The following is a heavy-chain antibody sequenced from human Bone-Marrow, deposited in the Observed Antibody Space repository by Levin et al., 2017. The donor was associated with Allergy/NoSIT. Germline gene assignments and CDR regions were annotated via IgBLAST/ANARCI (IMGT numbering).Heavy chain of an antibody. CDR3: AKDPGGQDHFDY. D-gene: IGHD3-10*01. CDR1: GFTFSSYA. CDR2: ISYDGSDK. J-gene: IGHJ4*02. Sequence: GGSLRLSCAASGFTFSSYAMHWVRQAPGKGLEWVAVISYDGSDKNYVDSVKGRFTISRDNSKNTLYLQMNSLRAEDTSVYYCAKDPGGQDHFDYWGQGTLVTVSS. V-gene: IGHV3-30*18.